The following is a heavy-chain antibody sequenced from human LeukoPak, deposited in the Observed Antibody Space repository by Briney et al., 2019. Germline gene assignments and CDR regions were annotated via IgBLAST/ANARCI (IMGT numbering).Heavy chain of an antibody. J-gene: IGHJ4*02. V-gene: IGHV3-9*01. CDR1: GFTFDDYA. Sequence: GGSLRLSCAASGFTFDDYAMHWVRQAPGKGLEWVSGISWNSGSIGYADSVKGRFTISRDNAKNSLYLQMNSLRAEDTALYYCAKAYSSSWSSFDYWGQGTLVTVSS. CDR3: AKAYSSSWSSFDY. D-gene: IGHD6-13*01. CDR2: ISWNSGSI.